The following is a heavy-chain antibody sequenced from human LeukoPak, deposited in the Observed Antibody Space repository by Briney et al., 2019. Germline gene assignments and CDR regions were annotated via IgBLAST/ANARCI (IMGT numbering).Heavy chain of an antibody. D-gene: IGHD1-26*01. CDR2: INGDGVSI. J-gene: IGHJ4*02. CDR3: ARAGRPKSGSYPNDF. Sequence: PGGSLRLSCAASGFTFSVYWMHWVRQAPGKGLVWVSRINGDGVSINYADSVMGRFTISRDNAKNTLYLQMDSLRAEDTAVYYCARAGRPKSGSYPNDFWGQGTLVTVSS. V-gene: IGHV3-74*01. CDR1: GFTFSVYW.